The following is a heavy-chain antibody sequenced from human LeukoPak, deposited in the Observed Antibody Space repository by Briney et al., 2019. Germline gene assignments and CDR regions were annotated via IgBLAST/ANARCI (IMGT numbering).Heavy chain of an antibody. Sequence: GASVKVSCKASGGTFSSYSINWVRQASGQGLEWMGGIVPIFGTANYAQKFQGRVTITADESTSTGYLEISSLRSEDTAVYYCASSKDYYDSSGFARTLDYWGQGTLVTVSS. D-gene: IGHD3-22*01. CDR2: IVPIFGTA. CDR1: GGTFSSYS. CDR3: ASSKDYYDSSGFARTLDY. V-gene: IGHV1-69*13. J-gene: IGHJ4*02.